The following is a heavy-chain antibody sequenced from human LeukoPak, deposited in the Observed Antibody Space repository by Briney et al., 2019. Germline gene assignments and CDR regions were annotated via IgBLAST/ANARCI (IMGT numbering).Heavy chain of an antibody. J-gene: IGHJ6*02. V-gene: IGHV3-33*01. CDR1: GFTFSSYG. CDR3: ARGGKYYDILTDYLPPYYYGMDV. Sequence: PGGSLRLSCAASGFTFSSYGMHWVRQAPGKGLEWVAVIWYDGSNKYYADSVKGRFTISRDNSNNTLYLQMNSLRAEDTAVYYCARGGKYYDILTDYLPPYYYGMDVWGQGTTVTVSS. D-gene: IGHD3-9*01. CDR2: IWYDGSNK.